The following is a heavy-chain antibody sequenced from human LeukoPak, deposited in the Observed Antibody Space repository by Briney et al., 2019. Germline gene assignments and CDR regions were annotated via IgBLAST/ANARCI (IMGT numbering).Heavy chain of an antibody. V-gene: IGHV4-39*01. CDR3: ARPHYDSSGYEFDY. Sequence: SETQSLTCTVSGGSISSSSYYWGWIRQPPGKGLEWIGSIYYSGSTYYNPSLKSRVTISVDTSKNQFSLKLSSVTAADTAVYYCARPHYDSSGYEFDYWGQGTLVTVSS. CDR2: IYYSGST. CDR1: GGSISSSSYY. J-gene: IGHJ4*02. D-gene: IGHD3-22*01.